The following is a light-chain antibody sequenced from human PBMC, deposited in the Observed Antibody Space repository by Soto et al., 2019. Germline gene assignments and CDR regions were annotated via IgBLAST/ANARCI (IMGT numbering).Light chain of an antibody. CDR3: QQYNNWPPIT. V-gene: IGKV1-39*01. J-gene: IGKJ5*01. CDR1: QNIRTY. CDR2: EAS. Sequence: DIQMTQSPSSLSASVGDIVTITFRASQNIRTYVNWYQQKPGRAPKLLIFEASRLQSGVPSRFSGSGSGTDFTLTITSLQPEDFATYYCQQYNNWPPITFGQGTRLEIK.